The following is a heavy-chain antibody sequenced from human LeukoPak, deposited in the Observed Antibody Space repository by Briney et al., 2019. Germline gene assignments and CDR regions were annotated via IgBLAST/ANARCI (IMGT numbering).Heavy chain of an antibody. D-gene: IGHD3-22*01. CDR1: GFIFSSFW. J-gene: IGHJ3*02. CDR3: TRVYYYDSSGSHAFDI. V-gene: IGHV3-74*01. Sequence: PGGSLRLSCAASGFIFSSFWMHWVRQVPGKGLVWVSHINSDGRKTDYADSVRGRFTISRDNAKNTLYLQMNRLTVEDTAAYYCTRVYYYDSSGSHAFDIWGQGTMVTVSS. CDR2: INSDGRKT.